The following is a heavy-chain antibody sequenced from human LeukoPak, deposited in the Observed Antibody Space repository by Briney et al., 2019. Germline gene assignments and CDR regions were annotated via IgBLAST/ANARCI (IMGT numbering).Heavy chain of an antibody. D-gene: IGHD3-16*02. J-gene: IGHJ4*02. V-gene: IGHV3-49*03. CDR3: TRVWDYVWGSYRYTFDY. CDR1: GFTFGDYA. CDR2: IRSKAYGGTT. Sequence: GGSLRLSCTASGFTFGDYAMSWFRQAPGKGLEWVGFIRSKAYGGTTEYAASVKGRFTISRDDSKSIAYLQMNSLKTEDTAVYYCTRVWDYVWGSYRYTFDYWGQGTLVTVSS.